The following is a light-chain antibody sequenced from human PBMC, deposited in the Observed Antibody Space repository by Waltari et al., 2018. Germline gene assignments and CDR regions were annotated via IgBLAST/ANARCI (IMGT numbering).Light chain of an antibody. CDR1: QSFTNW. V-gene: IGKV1-5*03. CDR2: KAS. CDR3: QHYNSFSRT. Sequence: DFQMTPSPSTLSAFVGDRVTLTYRASQSFTNWLAWYQQRPGKAPKLLVYKASNLKSNVPSRFSGSGSETEFTLTITSLQPDDVATYYCQHYNSFSRTFGQGTKVQIK. J-gene: IGKJ1*01.